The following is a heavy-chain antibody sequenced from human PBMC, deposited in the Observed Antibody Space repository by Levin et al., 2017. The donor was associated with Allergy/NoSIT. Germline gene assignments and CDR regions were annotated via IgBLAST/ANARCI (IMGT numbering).Heavy chain of an antibody. CDR3: ARGRQQLAIKLDY. D-gene: IGHD6-13*01. CDR1: GGSFSGYY. Sequence: PSETLSLTCAVYGGSFSGYYWSWIRQPPGKGLEWIGEINHSGSTNYNPSLKSRVTISVDTSKNQFSLKLSSVTAADTAVYYCARGRQQLAIKLDYWGQGTLVTVSS. V-gene: IGHV4-34*01. J-gene: IGHJ4*02. CDR2: INHSGST.